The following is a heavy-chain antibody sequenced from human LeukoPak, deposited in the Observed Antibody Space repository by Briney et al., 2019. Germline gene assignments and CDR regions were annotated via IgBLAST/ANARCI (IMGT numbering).Heavy chain of an antibody. J-gene: IGHJ4*02. CDR2: IGSSSVTI. CDR1: GFTFSDYY. D-gene: IGHD3-10*01. V-gene: IGHV3-11*01. Sequence: PGGSLRLSCAASGFTFSDYYMSWIRQAPGKGLECVSYIGSSSVTIYYADSVKGRFTTSRDDAKNSLSLQMNSLRAEDTAVYYCARGSRYGSGSHFDYWGQGTLVTVSS. CDR3: ARGSRYGSGSHFDY.